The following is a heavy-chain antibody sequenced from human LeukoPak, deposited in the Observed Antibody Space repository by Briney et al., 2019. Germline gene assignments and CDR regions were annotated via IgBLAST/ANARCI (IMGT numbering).Heavy chain of an antibody. J-gene: IGHJ4*02. D-gene: IGHD1-26*01. V-gene: IGHV1-2*04. CDR1: GYTFTSIT. Sequence: ASVKVSCKASGYTFTSITMNWVRQAPGQGLEWMGWINPNSGGTNYAQKFQGWVTMTRDTSISTAYMELSRLRSDDTAVYYCARRALYSGSYYIFDYWGQGALVTVSS. CDR2: INPNSGGT. CDR3: ARRALYSGSYYIFDY.